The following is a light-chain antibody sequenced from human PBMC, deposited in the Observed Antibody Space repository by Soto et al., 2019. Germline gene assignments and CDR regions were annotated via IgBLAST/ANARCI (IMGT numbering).Light chain of an antibody. CDR2: LNSDGSH. CDR1: SGHRTYA. CDR3: QTWGTGIVV. V-gene: IGLV4-69*01. Sequence: QAVVTQSPSASATLGASVKLTCTLSSGHRTYAITWHQQQPEKGPRYLMKLNSDGSHTKGDGIPDRFTGSSSGAERYLTISSLQSDDEADYYCQTWGTGIVVFGGGTKVTVL. J-gene: IGLJ3*02.